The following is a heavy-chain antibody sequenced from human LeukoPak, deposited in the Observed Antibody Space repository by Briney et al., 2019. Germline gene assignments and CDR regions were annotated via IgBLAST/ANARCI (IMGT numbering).Heavy chain of an antibody. CDR2: LHTTGGT. D-gene: IGHD5-12*01. CDR1: GYSISSGYY. CDR3: ARYRYSGYDDAFDV. J-gene: IGHJ3*01. Sequence: PSETLSLTCNVSGYSISSGYYWGWIRQPAGKGLEWIGRLHTTGGTNYNPSFKSRLSISGDTSKNQFSLQLSSVTAADTAVYYCARYRYSGYDDAFDVWGQGTMVTVSS. V-gene: IGHV4-61*02.